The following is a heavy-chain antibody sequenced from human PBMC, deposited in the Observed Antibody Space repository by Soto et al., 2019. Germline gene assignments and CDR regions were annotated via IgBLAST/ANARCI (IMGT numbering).Heavy chain of an antibody. V-gene: IGHV3-30-3*01. CDR2: ISYDGSNK. CDR1: GFTFSSYA. J-gene: IGHJ2*01. CDR3: ARPLWRDDYNWGYFDL. Sequence: QVQLVESGGGVVQPGRSLRLSCAASGFTFSSYAMHWVRKAQGKGLEGLAVISYDGSNKYYADSVKGRFTISRDNSKNTLYLQMNSLRAEDTAVYYCARPLWRDDYNWGYFDLWGRGTLVTVSS. D-gene: IGHD4-4*01.